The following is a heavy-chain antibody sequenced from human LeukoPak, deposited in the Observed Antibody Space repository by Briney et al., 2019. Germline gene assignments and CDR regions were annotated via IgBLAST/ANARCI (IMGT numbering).Heavy chain of an antibody. CDR2: MNPNSGNT. V-gene: IGHV1-8*01. J-gene: IGHJ6*03. Sequence: GASVKVSCKASGYTFTSYDINWVRQATGQGLEWMGWMNPNSGNTGYAQKFQGRVTMTRNTSISTAYMELSSLRSEDTAVYYCAAAATPNYYYYYYMDVWGKGTTVTVSS. CDR1: GYTFTSYD. CDR3: AAAATPNYYYYYYMDV. D-gene: IGHD2-15*01.